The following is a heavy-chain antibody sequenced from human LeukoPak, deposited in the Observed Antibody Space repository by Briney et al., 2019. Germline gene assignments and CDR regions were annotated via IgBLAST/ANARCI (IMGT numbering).Heavy chain of an antibody. Sequence: ASVKVSCKVSGYTLTELSMHWVRQAPGKGLEWMGGFDPEDGETIYARKFQGRVTMTEDTSTDTAYMELSSLRSEDTAVYYCATVWTTVTAYFDYWGQGTLVTVSS. CDR2: FDPEDGET. CDR3: ATVWTTVTAYFDY. J-gene: IGHJ4*02. CDR1: GYTLTELS. D-gene: IGHD4-17*01. V-gene: IGHV1-24*01.